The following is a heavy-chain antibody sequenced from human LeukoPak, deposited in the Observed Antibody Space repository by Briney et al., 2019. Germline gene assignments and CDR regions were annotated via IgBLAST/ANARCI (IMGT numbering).Heavy chain of an antibody. Sequence: SETLSLTCTVSGGSISSYYWSWIRQPPGKGLEWIGYIYYSGSTNYNPSLKSRVTISVDTSKNQFSLKLSSVTAADTAVYYGARAITMVRGYGMEAWAKGPRSPSP. CDR3: ARAITMVRGYGMEA. CDR1: GGSISSYY. V-gene: IGHV4-59*01. J-gene: IGHJ6*02. D-gene: IGHD3-10*01. CDR2: IYYSGST.